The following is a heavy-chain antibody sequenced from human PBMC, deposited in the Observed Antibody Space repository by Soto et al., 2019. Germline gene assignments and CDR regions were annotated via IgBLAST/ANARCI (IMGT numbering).Heavy chain of an antibody. J-gene: IGHJ4*02. CDR2: IHSSGGT. D-gene: IGHD1-26*01. CDR3: ARLIVGATRHTDFDY. CDR1: GASISSSDYS. V-gene: IGHV4-39*01. Sequence: SETLSLTCTVSGASISSSDYSWGWIRQPPGKGPEWIASIHSSGGTYYSASLKSRSTISLDTPAKQFSLKLTSVTAADTAVYYCARLIVGATRHTDFDYWGPGTLVTVSS.